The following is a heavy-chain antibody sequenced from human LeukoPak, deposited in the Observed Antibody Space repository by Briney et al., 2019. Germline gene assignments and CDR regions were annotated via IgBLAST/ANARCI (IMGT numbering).Heavy chain of an antibody. J-gene: IGHJ5*02. V-gene: IGHV3-7*01. CDR1: GFTFSSYW. Sequence: PGGSLRLSCAASGFTFSSYWMSWVRQAPGKGLEWVANIKQDGSEKYYVDSVKGRFTISRDNAKNSLYLQMNSLRAEDTAVYYCARGADNWNYVRGYWFDPWGQGTLATVSS. CDR2: IKQDGSEK. CDR3: ARGADNWNYVRGYWFDP. D-gene: IGHD1-7*01.